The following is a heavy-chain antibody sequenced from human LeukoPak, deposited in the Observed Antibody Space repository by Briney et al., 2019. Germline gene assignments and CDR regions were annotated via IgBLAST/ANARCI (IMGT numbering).Heavy chain of an antibody. CDR3: ARVYSGWYSDYYYMDV. J-gene: IGHJ6*03. V-gene: IGHV4-4*07. CDR1: GGSISSYY. CDR2: IYTSGST. D-gene: IGHD6-19*01. Sequence: PSETLSLTCTVSGGSISSYYWSWIRQPAGKGLEWIGRIYTSGSTDYNPSLKSRVTISVDKSKNQFSLKLSSVTAADTAVYYCARVYSGWYSDYYYMDVRGKGTTVTVSS.